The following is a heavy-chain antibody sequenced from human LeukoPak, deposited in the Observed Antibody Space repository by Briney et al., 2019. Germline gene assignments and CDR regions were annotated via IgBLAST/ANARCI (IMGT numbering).Heavy chain of an antibody. V-gene: IGHV3-48*04. CDR1: GFTFSSYS. D-gene: IGHD5-18*01. Sequence: PGGSLRLSCAASGFTFSSYSMNWVRQAPGKGLEWVSYISGSSATIYYVDSVKGRFTISRDNAKNSLYLQMNSLRAEDTAVYYCARGMDTAMYYFDYWGQGTLVTVSS. J-gene: IGHJ4*02. CDR2: ISGSSATI. CDR3: ARGMDTAMYYFDY.